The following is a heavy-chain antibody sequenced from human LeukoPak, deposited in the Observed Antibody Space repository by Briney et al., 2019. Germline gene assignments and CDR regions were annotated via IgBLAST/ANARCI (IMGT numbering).Heavy chain of an antibody. V-gene: IGHV3-43D*03. CDR2: ISWDGGST. D-gene: IGHD2-21*02. J-gene: IGHJ2*01. CDR1: GFTFDDYA. CDR3: AREGEVVTDWYFDL. Sequence: GGSLRLSCAASGFTFDDYAMHWVRQAPGKGLEWVSLISWDGGSTYYADSVKGRFTISRDNSKNTLYLQMNSLRAEDTAVYYCAREGEVVTDWYFDLWGRGTLVTVSS.